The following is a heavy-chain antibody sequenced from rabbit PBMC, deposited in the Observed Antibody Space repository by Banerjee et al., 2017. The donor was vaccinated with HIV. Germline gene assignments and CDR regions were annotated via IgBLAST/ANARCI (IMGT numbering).Heavy chain of an antibody. CDR1: GFTLSNYW. CDR3: VRVDTYADVGYYFDL. Sequence: QSLEESGGDLVKPGASLTLTCTASGFTLSNYWMCWVRQAPGKGLQLIACIDGGSGGTAYYANWAKGRFTISKTSSTTVTLQMTSLTAADTATYFCVRVDTYADVGYYFDLWGPGTLVTVS. CDR2: IDGGSGGTA. D-gene: IGHD6-1*01. V-gene: IGHV1S40*01. J-gene: IGHJ4*01.